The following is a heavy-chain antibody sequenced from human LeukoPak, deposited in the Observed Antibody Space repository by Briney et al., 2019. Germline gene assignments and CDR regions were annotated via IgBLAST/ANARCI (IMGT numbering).Heavy chain of an antibody. D-gene: IGHD1-26*01. CDR2: ISGSGGST. V-gene: IGHV3-23*01. Sequence: PGGSPRLSCAASGFTFSSYAMSWVRQAPGKGLEWVSAISGSGGSTYYADSVKGRFTISRDYANNSLFLQMNGLTAEDTAVYYCARGEDAIVGVPGPNYWGQGTLVSVSS. J-gene: IGHJ4*02. CDR3: ARGEDAIVGVPGPNY. CDR1: GFTFSSYA.